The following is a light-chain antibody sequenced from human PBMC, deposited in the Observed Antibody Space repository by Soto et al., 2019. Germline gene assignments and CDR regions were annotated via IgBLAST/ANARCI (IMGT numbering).Light chain of an antibody. Sequence: VMTQSRGTVSVSPRERAILSCRASQSVGTNLAWYQQRPGQAPRLLVYGASTRATGIPDRFSGSGSGADFTLTISRLEPEDFAVYYCQQSGRSPTFAHGAKAAIK. J-gene: IGKJ1*01. CDR3: QQSGRSPT. CDR1: QSVGTN. CDR2: GAS. V-gene: IGKV3-20*01.